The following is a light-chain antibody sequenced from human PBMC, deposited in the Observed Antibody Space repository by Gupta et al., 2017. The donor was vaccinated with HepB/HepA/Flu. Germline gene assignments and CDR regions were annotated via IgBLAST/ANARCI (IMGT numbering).Light chain of an antibody. V-gene: IGKV3-20*01. CDR2: GAS. CDR3: QHFGPSRT. J-gene: IGKJ1*01. Sequence: DIVLTQSPGTLSLSPGERATLSCRASQSVSSRYFAWYQQKPGQAPRPLIYGASSRATGIPDRFSGGGSGTDFTLTITRLEPEDFAVYYCQHFGPSRTFGQGTKVEIK. CDR1: QSVSSRY.